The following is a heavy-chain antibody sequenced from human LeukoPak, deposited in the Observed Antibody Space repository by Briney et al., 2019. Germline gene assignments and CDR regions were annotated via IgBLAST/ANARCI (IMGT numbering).Heavy chain of an antibody. D-gene: IGHD3-3*01. Sequence: SGTLSLTCAVSGGSISSSNWWSWVRQPPGKGLEWIGEIYHSGSTNYNPSLKSRVTISVDKSKNQFSLKLSSVTAADTAVYYCARQRFLEWLSWFDPWGQGTLVTVSS. CDR2: IYHSGST. J-gene: IGHJ5*02. CDR3: ARQRFLEWLSWFDP. CDR1: GGSISSSNW. V-gene: IGHV4-4*02.